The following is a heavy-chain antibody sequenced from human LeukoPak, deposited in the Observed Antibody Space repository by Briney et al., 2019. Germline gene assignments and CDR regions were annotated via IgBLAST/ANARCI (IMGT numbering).Heavy chain of an antibody. CDR2: IKQDGSEK. CDR3: AREAVVVAATLAYYFDY. D-gene: IGHD2-15*01. J-gene: IGHJ4*02. Sequence: GGSLRLSCAASGFTFSSYWMSWVRQALGKGLEWVANIKQDGSEKYYVDSVKGRFTISRDNAKNSLYLQMNSLRAEDTAVYYCAREAVVVAATLAYYFDYWGQGTLVTVSS. V-gene: IGHV3-7*01. CDR1: GFTFSSYW.